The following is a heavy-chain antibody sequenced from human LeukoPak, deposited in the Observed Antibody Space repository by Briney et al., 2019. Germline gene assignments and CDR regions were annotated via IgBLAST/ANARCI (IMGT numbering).Heavy chain of an antibody. CDR2: INSDGSST. Sequence: QPGGSLRLSCAASGFTFSSYWMHWVRQAPGKGLVWVSRINSDGSSTSYADSVKGRFTISRDNAKNTLYLQMNSLRAEDTAVYYCARGIFERVYAFDIWGQETMVTVSS. CDR3: ARGIFERVYAFDI. D-gene: IGHD3-3*01. V-gene: IGHV3-74*01. J-gene: IGHJ3*02. CDR1: GFTFSSYW.